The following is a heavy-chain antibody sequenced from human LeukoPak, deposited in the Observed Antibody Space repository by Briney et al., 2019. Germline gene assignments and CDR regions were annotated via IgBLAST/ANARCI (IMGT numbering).Heavy chain of an antibody. CDR1: GFTFYSYG. V-gene: IGHV3-20*04. CDR3: VRGGELVGSYFDY. J-gene: IGHJ4*02. CDR2: INWNGDDT. D-gene: IGHD3-16*01. Sequence: PGGSLRLSCAASGFTFYSYGMSWVRQAPGKGLEWVSGINWNGDDTTYADSVKGRFTISRDNAKNSLYLQINSLRAEDTALYYCVRGGELVGSYFDYWGPGTLVTVSS.